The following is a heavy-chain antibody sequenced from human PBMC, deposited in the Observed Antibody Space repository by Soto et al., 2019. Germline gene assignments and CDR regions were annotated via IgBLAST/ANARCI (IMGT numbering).Heavy chain of an antibody. D-gene: IGHD3-3*01. J-gene: IGHJ4*02. V-gene: IGHV3-7*01. CDR3: ARDIFDFWSGYWWARPFDY. CDR2: IKQDGSEK. CDR1: GFTFSSYW. Sequence: PGGSLRLSCAASGFTFSSYWMSWVRQAPGKGLEWVANIKQDGSEKYYVDSVKGRFTISRDNAKNSLYLQMNSLRAEDTAVYYCARDIFDFWSGYWWARPFDYWGQGTLVTVSS.